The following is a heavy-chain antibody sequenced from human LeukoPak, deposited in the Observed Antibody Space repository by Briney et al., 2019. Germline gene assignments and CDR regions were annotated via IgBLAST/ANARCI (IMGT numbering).Heavy chain of an antibody. CDR1: GFTFDDYA. Sequence: GRSLRLSCAASGFTFDDYAMHWVRHAPGKGLEWVSGISWNSGSIGYADSVKGRFTISRGNAKNSLYLQMNSLRAEDTALYYCAKGSHYYDSSGYYFDYWGQGTLVTVSS. CDR3: AKGSHYYDSSGYYFDY. D-gene: IGHD3-22*01. J-gene: IGHJ4*02. V-gene: IGHV3-9*01. CDR2: ISWNSGSI.